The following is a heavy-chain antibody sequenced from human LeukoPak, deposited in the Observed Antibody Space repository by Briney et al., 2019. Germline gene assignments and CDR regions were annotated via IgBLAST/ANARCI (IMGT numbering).Heavy chain of an antibody. CDR3: AKGRPHRGWASSWAHRKTGAFDI. Sequence: GWSLRLSCAASGFTFSSYAMSWVRQAPGKGLEGVSGISGSGGSTYYADSVKGRFTISRDNSKNTLYLQMNSLRAEDTAVYYCAKGRPHRGWASSWAHRKTGAFDIWGQGTMVTVSS. V-gene: IGHV3-23*01. CDR1: GFTFSSYA. CDR2: ISGSGGST. D-gene: IGHD6-13*01. J-gene: IGHJ3*02.